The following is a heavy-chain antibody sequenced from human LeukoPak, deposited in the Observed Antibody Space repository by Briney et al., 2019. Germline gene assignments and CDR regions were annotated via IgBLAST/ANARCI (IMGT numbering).Heavy chain of an antibody. D-gene: IGHD3-22*01. Sequence: GRSLRLSCAASGFTFDDYAMHWVRQAPGKGLEWVSGISWNSGSIGYADSVKGRFTISRDNAKNSLYLQMNSLRAEDTALYYCAKDYYDRSGYNYFDYWGQGTLVTVSS. CDR1: GFTFDDYA. CDR2: ISWNSGSI. CDR3: AKDYYDRSGYNYFDY. J-gene: IGHJ4*02. V-gene: IGHV3-9*01.